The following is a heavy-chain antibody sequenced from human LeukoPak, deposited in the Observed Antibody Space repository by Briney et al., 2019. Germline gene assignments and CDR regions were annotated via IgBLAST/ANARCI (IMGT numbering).Heavy chain of an antibody. V-gene: IGHV4-34*01. D-gene: IGHD3-16*02. CDR1: GGSFSGYY. CDR3: ARGVAKYYDYVWGSYRKNWFDP. J-gene: IGHJ5*02. Sequence: SETLSLTCAVYGGSFSGYYWSWIRQPPGKGLEWIGEINHSGSTNYNPSLKSRVTISVDTSKNQFSLKLSSVTAADTAVYYCARGVAKYYDYVWGSYRKNWFDPWGQGTLVTVSS. CDR2: INHSGST.